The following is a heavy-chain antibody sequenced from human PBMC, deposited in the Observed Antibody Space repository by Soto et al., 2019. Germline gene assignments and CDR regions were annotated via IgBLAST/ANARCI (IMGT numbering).Heavy chain of an antibody. V-gene: IGHV3-21*01. Sequence: EVQLVESWGGLVKPGGSLRLSCAASGFTFSSYSMNWVRQAPGKGLEWVSSISSSSSYIYYADSVKGRFTISRDNAKNSLYLQMNSLRAEDTAVYYCARELRDYGDYYGMDVWGQGTTVTVSS. J-gene: IGHJ6*02. D-gene: IGHD4-17*01. CDR3: ARELRDYGDYYGMDV. CDR1: GFTFSSYS. CDR2: ISSSSSYI.